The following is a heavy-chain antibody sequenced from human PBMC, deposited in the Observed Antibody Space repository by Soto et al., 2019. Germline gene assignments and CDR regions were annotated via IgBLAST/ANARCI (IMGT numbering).Heavy chain of an antibody. CDR3: ARVHLAYCGGDCYSSTDY. Sequence: VASVKVSCKASGYTFTSYGISWVRQAPGQGLEWMGWISAYNGNTNYAQKLQGRVTMTTDTSTSTAYMELRSLRSDDTAVYYCARVHLAYCGGDCYSSTDYWGQGTLVTVSS. CDR1: GYTFTSYG. V-gene: IGHV1-18*04. D-gene: IGHD2-21*02. CDR2: ISAYNGNT. J-gene: IGHJ4*02.